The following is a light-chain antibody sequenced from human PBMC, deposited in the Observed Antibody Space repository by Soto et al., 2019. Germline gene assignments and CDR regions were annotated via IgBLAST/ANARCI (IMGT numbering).Light chain of an antibody. Sequence: EIVLTQSPGTLSLSPGERATLSCRASQSVSSSYLAWYQQKPGQAPRLLIYGASSRATGIPDRFSGSGSGTESTLTISRLEPADFAVYSCQQYGRSPPWAFGPGTKVEIK. CDR1: QSVSSSY. CDR3: QQYGRSPPWA. CDR2: GAS. V-gene: IGKV3-20*01. J-gene: IGKJ1*01.